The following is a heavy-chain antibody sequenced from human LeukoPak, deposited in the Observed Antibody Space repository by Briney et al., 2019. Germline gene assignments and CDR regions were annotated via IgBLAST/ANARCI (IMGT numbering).Heavy chain of an antibody. J-gene: IGHJ4*02. V-gene: IGHV3-23*01. CDR3: AKLSGYDYYFYY. D-gene: IGHD5-12*01. CDR2: ISGSGGST. Sequence: GGSLRLSCAASGFTFSSYAMSWVRQAPGKGLEWVSAISGSGGSTYYADSVKGRFTISRDNSKNTLHLQMNSLRAEDTAVYYCAKLSGYDYYFYYWGQGTLVTVSS. CDR1: GFTFSSYA.